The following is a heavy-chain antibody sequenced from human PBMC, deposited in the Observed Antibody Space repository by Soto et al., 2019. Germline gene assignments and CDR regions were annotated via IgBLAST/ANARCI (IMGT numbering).Heavy chain of an antibody. J-gene: IGHJ5*02. CDR2: ITHRGKS. CDR1: GGSLSGNH. CDR3: ASRANKRGYSYGYWFDP. Sequence: PSETLSLTCAIYGGSLSGNHWTWIRQPPGKGLEWIGEITHRGKSNYSPSLEGRITISGDASKNQFSLQLTSVTAADTAVYYCASRANKRGYSYGYWFDPWGQGTLVTVSS. D-gene: IGHD5-18*01. V-gene: IGHV4-34*01.